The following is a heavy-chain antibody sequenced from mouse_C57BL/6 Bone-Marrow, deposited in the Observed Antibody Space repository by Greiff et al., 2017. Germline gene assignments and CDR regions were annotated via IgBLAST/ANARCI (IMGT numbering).Heavy chain of an antibody. CDR2: IDPSDSYT. Sequence: VQLQQPGAELVMPGASVKLSCKASGYTFTSYWMHWVKQRPGQGLEWIGEIDPSDSYTNYNQKFKGKSTLTGDKSSSTAYMQLSSLTSEDSAVYYCATTGFDYWGQGTTLTVSS. V-gene: IGHV1-69*01. D-gene: IGHD4-1*02. CDR1: GYTFTSYW. J-gene: IGHJ2*01. CDR3: ATTGFDY.